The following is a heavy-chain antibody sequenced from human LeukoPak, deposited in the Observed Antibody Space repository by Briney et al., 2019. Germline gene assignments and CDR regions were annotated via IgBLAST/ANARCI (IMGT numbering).Heavy chain of an antibody. J-gene: IGHJ6*02. CDR1: GGSFSGYY. CDR3: ARGRPRRIAVAPLGYYYGMDV. CDR2: INHSGST. Sequence: PSETLSLTCAVYGGSFSGYYWSWIRQPPGKGLEWIGEINHSGSTNYNPSLKSRITISVDTSKNQFSLKLGSVTAADTAVYYCARGRPRRIAVAPLGYYYGMDVWGQGTTVTVSS. D-gene: IGHD6-19*01. V-gene: IGHV4-34*01.